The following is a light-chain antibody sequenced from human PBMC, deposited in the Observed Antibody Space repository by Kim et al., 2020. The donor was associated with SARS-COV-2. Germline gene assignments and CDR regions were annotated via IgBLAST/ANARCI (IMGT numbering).Light chain of an antibody. CDR2: GAS. Sequence: SPGESATLSCRASESVSTRYLAWYQQKPGQVPRLLIYGASSRATDIPDRFSGSGSGTDFTLSIDRLEPEDSAVFYCQQYGTSPWTFGQGTKVDIK. CDR1: ESVSTRY. CDR3: QQYGTSPWT. V-gene: IGKV3-20*01. J-gene: IGKJ1*01.